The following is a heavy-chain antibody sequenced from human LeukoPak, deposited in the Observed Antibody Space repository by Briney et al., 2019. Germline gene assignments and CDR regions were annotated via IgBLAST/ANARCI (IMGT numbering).Heavy chain of an antibody. Sequence: GASVKVSCKASGGTFSSYAISWVRQARGQGLEWMGRIIPILGIANYAQKFQGRVTITADKSTSTAYMELSSPRSEDTAVYYCARDSIAAAGNAFDIWGQGTMVTVSS. CDR2: IIPILGIA. D-gene: IGHD6-13*01. V-gene: IGHV1-69*04. J-gene: IGHJ3*02. CDR3: ARDSIAAAGNAFDI. CDR1: GGTFSSYA.